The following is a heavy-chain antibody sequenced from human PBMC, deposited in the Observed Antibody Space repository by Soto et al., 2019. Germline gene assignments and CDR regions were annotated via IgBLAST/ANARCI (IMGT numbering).Heavy chain of an antibody. CDR3: ARDHNILTGYFDY. D-gene: IGHD3-9*01. Sequence: PGGSLRLSCAASGFTFSDYYMSWIRQAPGKGLEWVSYITSSGSNIYYADSVKGRFTISRDNAKNTLYLQMNSLRAEDTAVYYCARDHNILTGYFDYWGQGTLVTVSS. CDR2: ITSSGSNI. CDR1: GFTFSDYY. J-gene: IGHJ4*02. V-gene: IGHV3-11*04.